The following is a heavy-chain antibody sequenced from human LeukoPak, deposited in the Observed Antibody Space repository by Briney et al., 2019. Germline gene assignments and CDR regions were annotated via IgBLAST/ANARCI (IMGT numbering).Heavy chain of an antibody. CDR3: ARASPVYSSLDY. Sequence: PGGSLRLSCAASGFTFSNYAMHWVRQAPGEGLDWVALISYDGNNKYYPDSVKGRFTISRDNSKNTLYLQMNSLRAEDTAIYYCARASPVYSSLDYWGQGTLVTVSS. V-gene: IGHV3-30*04. D-gene: IGHD4-11*01. J-gene: IGHJ4*02. CDR1: GFTFSNYA. CDR2: ISYDGNNK.